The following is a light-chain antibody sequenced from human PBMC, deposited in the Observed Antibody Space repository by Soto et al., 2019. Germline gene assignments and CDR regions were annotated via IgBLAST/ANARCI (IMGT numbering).Light chain of an antibody. CDR3: QQYDSAPRT. CDR1: QSISSSY. V-gene: IGKV3-20*01. Sequence: IVLMQSPGTLSLSPGERATLSCRASQSISSSYLAWYQQKPGQAPRLLIYGVSSRATGIPDRFSGSGSGTDFTLTISRLEPEDFAVYYCQQYDSAPRTFGGGTKVDIK. J-gene: IGKJ4*01. CDR2: GVS.